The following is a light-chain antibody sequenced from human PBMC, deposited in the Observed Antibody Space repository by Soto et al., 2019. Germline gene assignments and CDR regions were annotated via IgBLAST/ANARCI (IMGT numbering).Light chain of an antibody. J-gene: IGLJ1*01. CDR2: SNN. V-gene: IGLV1-44*01. CDR1: TSNIGSNT. CDR3: AAWDDSLNGDV. Sequence: QSGLTQPPSASGTPGQRVTISCSGRTSNIGSNTVNWYQHLPGTAPKLLIYSNNQRPSGVPDRFSGSKSCTSASLAISGLQSEDEADYYCAAWDDSLNGDVFGTGTKLTVL.